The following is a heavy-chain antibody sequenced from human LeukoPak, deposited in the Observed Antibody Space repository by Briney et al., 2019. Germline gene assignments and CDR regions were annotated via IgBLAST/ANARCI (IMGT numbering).Heavy chain of an antibody. V-gene: IGHV1-2*06. D-gene: IGHD4-17*01. CDR3: ARSYGDYGNHYYYMDV. J-gene: IGHJ6*03. CDR2: INPNSGGT. CDR1: GYTVTGYY. Sequence: ASVKVSCKASGYTVTGYYMRWVRQAPGQGLEWMGRINPNSGGTNYAQKFQGRVTMTRDTSISTAYMELSRLRSDDTAVYYCARSYGDYGNHYYYMDVWGKGTTVTVSS.